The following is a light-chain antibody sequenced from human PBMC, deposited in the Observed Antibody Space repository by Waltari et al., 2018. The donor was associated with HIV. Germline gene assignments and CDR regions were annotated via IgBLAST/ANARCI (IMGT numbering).Light chain of an antibody. CDR2: ADA. Sequence: QSALTQPASVSGSPGQSITISCTGTSTDVGSYNLVSWYQQHPGKAPKLLIYADAQPPKGVPVRFSGSKSCTSASLVISGLQSEDEAYYYCSTWDDRLNGVVFGGGTRLTVV. CDR1: STDVGSYNL. J-gene: IGLJ2*01. V-gene: IGLV2-14*02. CDR3: STWDDRLNGVV.